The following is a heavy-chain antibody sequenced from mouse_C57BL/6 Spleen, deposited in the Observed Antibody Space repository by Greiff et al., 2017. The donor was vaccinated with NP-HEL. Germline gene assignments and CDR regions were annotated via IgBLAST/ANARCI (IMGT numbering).Heavy chain of an antibody. V-gene: IGHV5-17*01. D-gene: IGHD1-1*01. Sequence: EVHLVESGGGLVKPGGSLKLSCAASGFTFSDYGMHWVRQAPEKGLEWVAYISSGSSTIYYADTVKGRFTISRDNAKNTLFLQMTSLRSEDTAMYYCARIPGYYGSRGGKAMDYWGQGTSVTVSS. CDR2: ISSGSSTI. CDR1: GFTFSDYG. J-gene: IGHJ4*01. CDR3: ARIPGYYGSRGGKAMDY.